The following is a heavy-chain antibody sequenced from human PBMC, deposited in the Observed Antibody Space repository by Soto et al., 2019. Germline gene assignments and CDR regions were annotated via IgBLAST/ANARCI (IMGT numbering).Heavy chain of an antibody. CDR1: GYTFTSYD. J-gene: IGHJ5*02. Sequence: QVQLVQSGAEVKKPGASVKVSCKASGYTFTSYDINWVRQATGQGLEWMGWMNPNSGNTGYAQKFQGRVTMTRNTSINTADMERSSLRSEDTAVYYCARGRRAGKAFDPWGQGTLVTVSS. CDR3: ARGRRAGKAFDP. V-gene: IGHV1-8*01. CDR2: MNPNSGNT.